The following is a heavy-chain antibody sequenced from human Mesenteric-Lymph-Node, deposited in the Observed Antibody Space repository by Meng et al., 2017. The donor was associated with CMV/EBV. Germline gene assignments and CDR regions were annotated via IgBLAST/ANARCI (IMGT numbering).Heavy chain of an antibody. CDR3: AREREGIVPAAMHY. J-gene: IGHJ4*02. Sequence: SETLSLTCTVSGGSISSSNCYWVWIRQPPGKGLEWIGSIYYTGSTYYNPSLKSRVTMSVATSNNQFSLKLSYVTAADTAVYYCAREREGIVPAAMHYWGQGTLVTSPQ. CDR1: GGSISSSNCY. CDR2: IYYTGST. D-gene: IGHD2-2*01. V-gene: IGHV4-39*07.